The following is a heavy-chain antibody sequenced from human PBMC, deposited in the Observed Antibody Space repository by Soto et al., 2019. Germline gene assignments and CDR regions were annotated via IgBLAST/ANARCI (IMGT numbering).Heavy chain of an antibody. Sequence: PSETLSLTCYVSIVSITSSNWWTWVRQPPGKGLEWLGKISHSGTVNYNATLRSRVTISVDKPKNQLSLKLMSVTAADTAVYYCARDYDGVDYWGPGILGTVSS. D-gene: IGHD3-3*01. V-gene: IGHV4-4*02. CDR1: IVSITSSNW. CDR2: ISHSGTV. J-gene: IGHJ4*02. CDR3: ARDYDGVDY.